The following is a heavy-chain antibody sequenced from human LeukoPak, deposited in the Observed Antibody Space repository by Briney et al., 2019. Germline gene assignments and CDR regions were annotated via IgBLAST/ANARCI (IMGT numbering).Heavy chain of an antibody. V-gene: IGHV3-53*01. CDR1: GFTVSSNY. J-gene: IGHJ4*02. CDR3: ARDVAVAGTRDY. CDR2: IYSGGST. Sequence: PGGSLRLSCAASGFTVSSNYMSWVRQAPGKGLEWVSVIYSGGSTYYADSVKGRFTISRDNSKNTLYLQMNSLRAEDTAVYNCARDVAVAGTRDYWGQGTLVTVSS. D-gene: IGHD6-19*01.